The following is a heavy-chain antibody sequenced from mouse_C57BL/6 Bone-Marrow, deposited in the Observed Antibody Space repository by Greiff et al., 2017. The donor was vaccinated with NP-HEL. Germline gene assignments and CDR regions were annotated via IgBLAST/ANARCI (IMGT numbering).Heavy chain of an antibody. CDR3: ARHRDRSNYFYYFDY. D-gene: IGHD2-1*01. CDR2: ISSGGSYT. Sequence: EVKLVESGGDLVKPGGSLKLSCAASGFTFSSYGMSWVRQTPDKRLEWVATISSGGSYTYYPDSVKGRFTISRDNAKNTLYLQMSSLKSEDTAMNYCARHRDRSNYFYYFDYWGQGTTLTVSS. J-gene: IGHJ2*01. V-gene: IGHV5-6*01. CDR1: GFTFSSYG.